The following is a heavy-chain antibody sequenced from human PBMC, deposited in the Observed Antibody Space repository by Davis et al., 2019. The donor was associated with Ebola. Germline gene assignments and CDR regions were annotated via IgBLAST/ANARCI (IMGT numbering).Heavy chain of an antibody. J-gene: IGHJ4*02. CDR1: GASISTSSFY. Sequence: GSLRLSCTVSGASISTSSFYWAWIRQPPGKGLEWIGTVYYSGSTYYNPSLKSRVTISIDTSKNQFSLKLSSVTAADTAVYYCARDAPNTSSLDYWGQGTLVTVSS. CDR3: ARDAPNTSSLDY. D-gene: IGHD6-13*01. V-gene: IGHV4-39*07. CDR2: VYYSGST.